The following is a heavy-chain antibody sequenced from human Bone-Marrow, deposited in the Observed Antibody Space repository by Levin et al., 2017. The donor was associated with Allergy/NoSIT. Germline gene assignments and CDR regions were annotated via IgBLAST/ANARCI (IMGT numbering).Heavy chain of an antibody. D-gene: IGHD3-16*01. Sequence: GGSLRLSCAASGFTFSSYSMNWVRQAPGKGLEWVSSISSSSSYIYYADSVKGRFTISRDNAKNSLYLQMNSLRAEDTAVYYCARGDDYIWGSYFDYWGQGTLVTVSS. J-gene: IGHJ4*02. V-gene: IGHV3-21*01. CDR1: GFTFSSYS. CDR3: ARGDDYIWGSYFDY. CDR2: ISSSSSYI.